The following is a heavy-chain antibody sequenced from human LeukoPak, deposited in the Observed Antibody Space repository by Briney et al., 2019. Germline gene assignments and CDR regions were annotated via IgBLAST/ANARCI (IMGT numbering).Heavy chain of an antibody. J-gene: IGHJ5*02. Sequence: PGGSLRLSCAASGFTFSSYAMHWVRQAPGKGLEWVAVVSYDERNKYYAESVKGRFTISRDNSKNTVYLEMRSLRPEDTAVYYCAKDPDDSHRGDPRGQGTLVTVSS. CDR2: VSYDERNK. CDR1: GFTFSSYA. CDR3: AKDPDDSHRGDP. D-gene: IGHD3-16*01. V-gene: IGHV3-30*04.